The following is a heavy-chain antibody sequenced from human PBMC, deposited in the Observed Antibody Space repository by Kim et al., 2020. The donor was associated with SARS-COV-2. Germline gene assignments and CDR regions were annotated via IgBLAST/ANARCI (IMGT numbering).Heavy chain of an antibody. V-gene: IGHV3-43*01. Sequence: KGRLTISRDNSKNSLYLQMNSLRNEDTALYYCAKDIRGRWDYYYYYGMDVWGQGTTVTVSS. J-gene: IGHJ6*02. CDR3: AKDIRGRWDYYYYYGMDV. D-gene: IGHD3-10*01.